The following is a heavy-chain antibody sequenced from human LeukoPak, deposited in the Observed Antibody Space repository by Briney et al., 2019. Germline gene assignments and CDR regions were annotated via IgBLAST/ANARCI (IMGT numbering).Heavy chain of an antibody. J-gene: IGHJ4*02. D-gene: IGHD1-26*01. Sequence: SETLSLTCTVSGGSISSGSYYWSWIRQPAGKGLEWIGRIYTSGSTDYNPSLKSRVTISVDTSKNQFSLKLSSVTAADTAVYYCARGAVLGAFDYWGQGTLLTVSS. CDR2: IYTSGST. V-gene: IGHV4-61*02. CDR3: ARGAVLGAFDY. CDR1: GGSISSGSYY.